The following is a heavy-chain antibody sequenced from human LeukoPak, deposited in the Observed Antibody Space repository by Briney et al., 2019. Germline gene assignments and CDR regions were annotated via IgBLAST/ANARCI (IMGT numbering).Heavy chain of an antibody. CDR3: ARVGLYYYDSSGYYAY. CDR1: GFTFSDYY. Sequence: GGSLRLSCAASGFTFSDYYMSWIRQAPGKGLEWVSYISSSGSTIYYADSVKGRFTISRDNAKSSLYLQMNSLRAEDTAVYYCARVGLYYYDSSGYYAYWGQGTLVTVSS. D-gene: IGHD3-22*01. J-gene: IGHJ4*02. V-gene: IGHV3-11*04. CDR2: ISSSGSTI.